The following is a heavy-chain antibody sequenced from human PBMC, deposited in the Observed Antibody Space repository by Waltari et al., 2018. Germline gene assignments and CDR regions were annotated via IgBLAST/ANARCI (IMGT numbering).Heavy chain of an antibody. D-gene: IGHD3-16*01. CDR1: GFRFSSFA. CDR2: ISYDGGNA. V-gene: IGHV3-30-3*01. CDR3: ARGGTASGGGRQTL. J-gene: IGHJ4*02. Sequence: QVQLVESGGGVAQPGRSLRLSCAASGFRFSSFARHWVRQAPGKEMTWLAVISYDGGNAYYADSMEGRFTISRDNSENKVYLEIHGLRSEDTAIYYCARGGTASGGGRQTLWGQGTQVTVSS.